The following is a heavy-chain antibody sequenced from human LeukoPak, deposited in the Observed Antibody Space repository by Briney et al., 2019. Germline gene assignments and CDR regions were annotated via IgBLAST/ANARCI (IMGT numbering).Heavy chain of an antibody. Sequence: SVKVSCKASGGTFSSYAISWVRQAPGQGLEWMGGIIPIFGTANYAQKFQGRVTITADESTSTAYMELSSLRSEDTAVYYCARAPTADYWFDPWGQGTLDTVSS. J-gene: IGHJ5*02. V-gene: IGHV1-69*13. CDR3: ARAPTADYWFDP. CDR2: IIPIFGTA. CDR1: GGTFSSYA.